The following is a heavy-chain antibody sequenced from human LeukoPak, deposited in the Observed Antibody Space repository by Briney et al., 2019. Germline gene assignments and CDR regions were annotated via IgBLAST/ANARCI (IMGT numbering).Heavy chain of an antibody. V-gene: IGHV7-4-1*02. D-gene: IGHD3-22*01. CDR1: GYTFTSYA. CDR2: INTNTGNP. Sequence: ASVKVSCKASGYTFTSYAMNWVRQAPGQGLEWMGWINTNTGNPTYAQGFTGRFVFSLDTSVSKAYLQISSLKAEDTAVYYCARDPDDYYYDSSGYFDYWGQGTLVTVSS. J-gene: IGHJ4*02. CDR3: ARDPDDYYYDSSGYFDY.